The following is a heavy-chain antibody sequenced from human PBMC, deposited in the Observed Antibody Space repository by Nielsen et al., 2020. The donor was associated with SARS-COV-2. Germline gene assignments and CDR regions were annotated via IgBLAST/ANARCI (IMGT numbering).Heavy chain of an antibody. V-gene: IGHV3-15*01. Sequence: GGSLRLSCAASGFTFSNAWMSWVRQAPGKGLEWVGRIKSKTDGGTTDYAAPVKGRFTISRDDSKNTLYLQMNSLKTEDTAVYYCTTDGFAARPVDAFDIWGQGTMVTVSS. CDR2: IKSKTDGGTT. D-gene: IGHD6-6*01. CDR1: GFTFSNAW. J-gene: IGHJ3*02. CDR3: TTDGFAARPVDAFDI.